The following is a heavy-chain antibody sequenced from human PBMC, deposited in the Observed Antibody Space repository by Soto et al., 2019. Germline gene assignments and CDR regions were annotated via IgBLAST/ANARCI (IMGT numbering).Heavy chain of an antibody. CDR1: GGTFSSYA. J-gene: IGHJ6*02. D-gene: IGHD3-3*01. CDR3: ASSNNYDLGYYYGMDV. CDR2: IIPIFGTA. Sequence: SVKVSCKASGGTFSSYAISWVRQAPGQGLEWMGGIIPIFGTANYAQKFQGRVTITADESTSTAYMELSSLRSEDTAVYYCASSNNYDLGYYYGMDVWGQGTTVIVSS. V-gene: IGHV1-69*13.